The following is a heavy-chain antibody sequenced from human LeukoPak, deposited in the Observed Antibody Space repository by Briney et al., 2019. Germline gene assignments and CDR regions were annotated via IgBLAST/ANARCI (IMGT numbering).Heavy chain of an antibody. Sequence: PSETLSLTCTVSGGSISSSSYYWGWIRQPPGKGLEWIGSIYYSGSTYYNPSLKSRVTISVDTSKNQFSLKLSSVTAADTAVYYCARGIKSKYCSGGRCSPLYYFDYWGQGTLVTVSS. D-gene: IGHD2-15*01. J-gene: IGHJ4*02. V-gene: IGHV4-39*07. CDR3: ARGIKSKYCSGGRCSPLYYFDY. CDR1: GGSISSSSYY. CDR2: IYYSGST.